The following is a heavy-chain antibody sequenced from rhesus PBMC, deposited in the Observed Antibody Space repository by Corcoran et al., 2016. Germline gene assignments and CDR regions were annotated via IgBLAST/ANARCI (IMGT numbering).Heavy chain of an antibody. Sequence: QVQLQESGPGLVKPSETLSLTCAVSGGSISSGYYYCSWIRQPPGKGLEWFGYITFSGCTSYNPSLRSRITISRDTSKNQFTLKLSSVTAADTAVYYCAREPSNTVGLDSWGQGVVVTVSS. CDR3: AREPSNTVGLDS. V-gene: IGHV4-122*02. CDR1: GGSISSGYYY. J-gene: IGHJ6*01. D-gene: IGHD4-23*01. CDR2: ITFSGCT.